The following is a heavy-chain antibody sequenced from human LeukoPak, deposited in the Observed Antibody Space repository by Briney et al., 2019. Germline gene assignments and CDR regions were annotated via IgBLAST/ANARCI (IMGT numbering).Heavy chain of an antibody. CDR1: GGSISSSSYY. J-gene: IGHJ4*02. D-gene: IGHD3-16*01. V-gene: IGHV4-39*01. Sequence: SETLSLTCTVSGGSISSSSYYWGWIRQPPGKGLEWIGNIFYSGNTYYNPSLRSRVTISVDSSSNQFSLKLSSVTAADTAVYYCASAPRQASIGGLDYWGQGTLVTVSS. CDR2: IFYSGNT. CDR3: ASAPRQASIGGLDY.